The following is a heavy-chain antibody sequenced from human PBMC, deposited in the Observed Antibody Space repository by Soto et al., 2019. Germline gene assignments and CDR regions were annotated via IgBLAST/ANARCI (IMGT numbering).Heavy chain of an antibody. CDR2: IYYGGSI. Sequence: PSETLSLTCTVSGDSISSDYWSWIRQPPGKGQERIGFIYYGGSINYNPSLESRVAISVDTSKHQFSLKLTSVTAADTAVYYCERHWDWRCFGYWGQGSLGTVS. J-gene: IGHJ4*02. CDR3: ERHWDWRCFGY. CDR1: GDSISSDY. D-gene: IGHD1-26*01. V-gene: IGHV4-59*08.